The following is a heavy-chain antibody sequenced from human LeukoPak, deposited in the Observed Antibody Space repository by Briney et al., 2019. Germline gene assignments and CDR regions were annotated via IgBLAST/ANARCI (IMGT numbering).Heavy chain of an antibody. CDR1: GFTFSSYG. V-gene: IGHV3-30*18. Sequence: PGGSLRLSCTATGFTFSSYGMHWVRQAPGKGLEWVAVISYDGSNKYYADSVKGRFTISRDNSKNTLYLQMNSLRAEDTAVYYCAKGGRYCSSTSCYYPSDYWGQGTLVTVSS. J-gene: IGHJ4*02. CDR2: ISYDGSNK. CDR3: AKGGRYCSSTSCYYPSDY. D-gene: IGHD2-2*01.